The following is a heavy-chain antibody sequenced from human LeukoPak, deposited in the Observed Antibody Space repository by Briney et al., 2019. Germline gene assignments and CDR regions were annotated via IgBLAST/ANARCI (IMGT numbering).Heavy chain of an antibody. Sequence: PGGSLRLSCAASGFTFSNYAMSWARQAPGKGLEWVSAISGSGGSTYYADSVKGRFTISRDNSKNTLYLQMNSLRAEDTAVYYCARIRGGWYIDYWGQGTLVTVSS. J-gene: IGHJ4*02. CDR3: ARIRGGWYIDY. V-gene: IGHV3-23*01. CDR1: GFTFSNYA. D-gene: IGHD3-10*01. CDR2: ISGSGGST.